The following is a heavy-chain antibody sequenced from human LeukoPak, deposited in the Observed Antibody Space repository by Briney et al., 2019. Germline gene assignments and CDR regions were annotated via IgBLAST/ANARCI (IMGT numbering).Heavy chain of an antibody. CDR3: ARDGYSGSYYRLYHFFMDV. D-gene: IGHD1-26*01. J-gene: IGHJ6*03. CDR2: ISYDGSNK. V-gene: IGHV3-30*04. Sequence: PGGSLRLSCAASGFTFSSYAMHWVRQAPGKGLEWVAVISYDGSNKYYADSVKGRFTISRDNSENTLYLQMNSLRGEDTAVYYCARDGYSGSYYRLYHFFMDVWGKGTTVTVSS. CDR1: GFTFSSYA.